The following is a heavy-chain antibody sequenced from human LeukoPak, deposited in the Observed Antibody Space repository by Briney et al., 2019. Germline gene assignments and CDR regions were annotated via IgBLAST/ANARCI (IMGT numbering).Heavy chain of an antibody. CDR3: AKDGPNVDIVATIDYFDY. D-gene: IGHD5-12*01. CDR1: GFTFSSLG. CDR2: ISYDGSNK. J-gene: IGHJ4*02. Sequence: GGSLRLSCAAPGFTFSSLGMHWVRQAPGKGLEWVAVISYDGSNKYYADSVKGRFTISRDNSKNTLYLQMNSLRAEDTAVYYCAKDGPNVDIVATIDYFDYWGQGTLVTVSS. V-gene: IGHV3-30*18.